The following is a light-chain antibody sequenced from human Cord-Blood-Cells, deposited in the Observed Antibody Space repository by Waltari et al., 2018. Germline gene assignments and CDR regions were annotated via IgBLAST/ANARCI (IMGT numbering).Light chain of an antibody. V-gene: IGLV6-57*01. CDR2: EDN. J-gene: IGLJ2*01. Sequence: NFMLTQPHSVSESPGKTVTISCTRSSGSIASNYVQWYQQRPGSSPTTVIYEDNQRPSGVPDRFSGSIDSSSNSASLTISGLKTEDEADYYCRSYDSSNGVVFGGGTKLTVL. CDR3: RSYDSSNGVV. CDR1: SGSIASNY.